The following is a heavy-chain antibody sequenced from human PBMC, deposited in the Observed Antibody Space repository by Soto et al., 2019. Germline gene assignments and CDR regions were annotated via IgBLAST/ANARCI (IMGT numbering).Heavy chain of an antibody. CDR2: FDPEDGET. Sequence: GASVKVSCKVSGYTLTELSMHWVRQAPGKGLEWMGGFDPEDGETIYAQKFQGRVTMTEDTSTDTAYMELSSLRSEDTAVYYCATDTTPYSSGWYWDKHDAFDIWGKGTTVTVSS. CDR3: ATDTTPYSSGWYWDKHDAFDI. J-gene: IGHJ3*02. D-gene: IGHD6-19*01. CDR1: GYTLTELS. V-gene: IGHV1-24*01.